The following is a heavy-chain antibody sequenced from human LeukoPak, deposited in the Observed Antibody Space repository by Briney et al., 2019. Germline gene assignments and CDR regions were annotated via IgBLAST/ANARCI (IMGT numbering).Heavy chain of an antibody. D-gene: IGHD1-26*01. CDR1: GGSISSYY. V-gene: IGHV4-59*08. J-gene: IGHJ4*02. Sequence: SSETLSLTCTVSGGSISSYYWSWIRQPPGKGLEWIGYIYYSGSTNYNPSLKSRVTISVDTSKNQFSLKLSSVTAADTAVYYCARHRALIVGATDFDYWGQGTLVTVSS. CDR3: ARHRALIVGATDFDY. CDR2: IYYSGST.